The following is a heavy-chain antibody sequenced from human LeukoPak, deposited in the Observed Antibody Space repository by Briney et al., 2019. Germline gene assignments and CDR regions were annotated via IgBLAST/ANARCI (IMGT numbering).Heavy chain of an antibody. V-gene: IGHV3-30*12. Sequence: GGSLRLSCAASGFTFSSYGMHWVRQAPGKGLEWVAVISYDGSNKYYADSVKGRFTISRDNSKNTLDLQMNSLRDDDTAVYYCASGFDFGRFENWGQGTLVTVSS. J-gene: IGHJ4*02. CDR1: GFTFSSYG. CDR3: ASGFDFGRFEN. D-gene: IGHD3-3*01. CDR2: ISYDGSNK.